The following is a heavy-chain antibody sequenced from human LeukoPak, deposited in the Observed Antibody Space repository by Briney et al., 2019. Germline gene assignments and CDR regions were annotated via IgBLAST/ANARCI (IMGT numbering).Heavy chain of an antibody. J-gene: IGHJ4*02. CDR3: AARGYCGGGSCYPAYHFDY. Sequence: SETLSLTCTVSGGSISSYYWSWIRQPPGKGLEWLGSLYYSGSTNYNPSLKSRVTISGDTSKNQFSLNLNSVTAADTAVYYCAARGYCGGGSCYPAYHFDYWGQGTLVTVSS. CDR1: GGSISSYY. V-gene: IGHV4-59*08. D-gene: IGHD2-15*01. CDR2: LYYSGST.